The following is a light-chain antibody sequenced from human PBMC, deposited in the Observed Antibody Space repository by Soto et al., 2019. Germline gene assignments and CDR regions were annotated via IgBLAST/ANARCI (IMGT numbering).Light chain of an antibody. J-gene: IGKJ4*01. CDR1: QSVLYSSNNKNY. Sequence: DIVMTQSPDSLAVSLGERATINCKSSQSVLYSSNNKNYLAWYQQKPGQPPKLLIYWASTRESGVPDRFSGSGSGTDLTLTSSSLQAEDVAVYYCQQYYSTPLLTFGGGTKVEIK. CDR2: WAS. CDR3: QQYYSTPLLT. V-gene: IGKV4-1*01.